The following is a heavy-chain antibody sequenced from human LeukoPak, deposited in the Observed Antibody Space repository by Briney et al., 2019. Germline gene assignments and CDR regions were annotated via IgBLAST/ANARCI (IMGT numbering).Heavy chain of an antibody. Sequence: SETLSLTCSVSGGTISSLYWSWIRQPPGKGLEWIGYIYYTGSTNYNPSLKSRVTMFVDMSKNQLSLRLSSVTAADTAVYYCARRVGGSEYCDYWGQGALVTVSS. CDR1: GGTISSLY. J-gene: IGHJ4*02. CDR2: IYYTGST. CDR3: ARRVGGSEYCDY. V-gene: IGHV4-59*08. D-gene: IGHD5-12*01.